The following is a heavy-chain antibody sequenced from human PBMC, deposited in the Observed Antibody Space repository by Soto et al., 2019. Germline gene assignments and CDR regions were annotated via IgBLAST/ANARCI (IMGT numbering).Heavy chain of an antibody. CDR2: ISDSDNAT. V-gene: IGHV3-23*01. Sequence: EVQLLESGGGLVQPGGSLRLSCAASGFTFSSYAMTWVRQAPGNGLEWVSVISDSDNATYYADSVKGRFTISRDNSKNTLYLQFNSLRAEDTAVYYCAKGVSSSAWSASDNWGQGTLVTVSS. J-gene: IGHJ4*02. CDR1: GFTFSSYA. D-gene: IGHD6-19*01. CDR3: AKGVSSSAWSASDN.